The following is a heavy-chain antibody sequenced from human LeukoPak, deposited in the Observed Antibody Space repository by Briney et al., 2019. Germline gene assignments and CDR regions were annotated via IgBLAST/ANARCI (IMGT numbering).Heavy chain of an antibody. CDR2: INSDGSWT. D-gene: IGHD2/OR15-2a*01. CDR3: VSFYETY. Sequence: GGSLRFSCAASGNYWIHWVRQVPGKGLVWVSHINSDGSWTSYADSVKGRFTISRDNAKNTVYLQMNSLRAEDTAVYYCVSFYETYWGRGTLVTVSS. CDR1: GNYW. J-gene: IGHJ4*02. V-gene: IGHV3-74*01.